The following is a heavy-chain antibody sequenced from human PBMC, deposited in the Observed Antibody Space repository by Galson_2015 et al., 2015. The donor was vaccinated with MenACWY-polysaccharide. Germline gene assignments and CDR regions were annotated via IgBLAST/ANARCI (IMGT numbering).Heavy chain of an antibody. CDR2: IFHSGTT. D-gene: IGHD1-26*01. Sequence: SEILSLTCAVSDYSIRSGYFWGWIRQPPGKGLEWIASIFHSGTTYYNPSLKSRVTISVGTSKNQFSLKLSSVAAADTAVYYCARVEKYSGSFYILYWGQGTLVTVSS. J-gene: IGHJ4*02. CDR1: DYSIRSGYF. V-gene: IGHV4-38-2*01. CDR3: ARVEKYSGSFYILY.